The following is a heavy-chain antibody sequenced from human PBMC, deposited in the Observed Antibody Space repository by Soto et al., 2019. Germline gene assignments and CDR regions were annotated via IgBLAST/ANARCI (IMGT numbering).Heavy chain of an antibody. Sequence: SETLSLTCVVSGFSINSGFYWGWIRQPPGKGLEWIGNIFHSGTTNYNPSLKSRVTMSVDTSKNQVSLKLNSVTAADTAMYYCAATIPDYYDGMDVWGKGTTVTVSS. J-gene: IGHJ6*04. CDR3: AATIPDYYDGMDV. V-gene: IGHV4-38-2*01. D-gene: IGHD1-26*01. CDR1: GFSINSGFY. CDR2: IFHSGTT.